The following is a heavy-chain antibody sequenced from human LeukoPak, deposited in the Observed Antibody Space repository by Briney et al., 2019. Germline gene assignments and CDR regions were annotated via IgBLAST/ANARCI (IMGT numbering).Heavy chain of an antibody. J-gene: IGHJ5*02. V-gene: IGHV3-21*01. Sequence: GGSLRLSCAASGFTFSSYSMNWVRQAPGKGLEWVSSISSSSSYIYYADSVKGRFTISRDNAKNSLYLQMNSLRAEDTAVYYCARDRLSRIAARPDWFDPWGQGTLVTVSS. CDR2: ISSSSSYI. D-gene: IGHD6-6*01. CDR1: GFTFSSYS. CDR3: ARDRLSRIAARPDWFDP.